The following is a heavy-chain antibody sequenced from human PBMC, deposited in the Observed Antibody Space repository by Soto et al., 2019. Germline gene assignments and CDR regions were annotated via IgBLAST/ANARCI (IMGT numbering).Heavy chain of an antibody. Sequence: QVQLVQSGAEVKKPGASVKVSCKASGYSFSSYAISWVRQAPGQGLEWMGWISAHNGKTNYPQKLQGRVTMTTDTSTITASTELRTLRSAATAVYSSASLNTALITASYRGQGTLVTFSS. CDR3: ASLNTALITASY. V-gene: IGHV1-18*01. CDR1: GYSFSSYA. CDR2: ISAHNGKT. J-gene: IGHJ4*02. D-gene: IGHD5-18*01.